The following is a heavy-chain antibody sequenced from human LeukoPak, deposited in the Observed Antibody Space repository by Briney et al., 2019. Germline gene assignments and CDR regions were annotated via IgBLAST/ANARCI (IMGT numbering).Heavy chain of an antibody. Sequence: GGSLRLSCAASGFTFSSYAMHWVRQAPGKGLGWVAVISNDGRNEYYADSVKGRITISRDNSKNTLYLQMNSLRAEDTARYYCARSGGIIDYWGQGTLVTVSS. D-gene: IGHD3-10*01. J-gene: IGHJ4*02. CDR3: ARSGGIIDY. CDR2: ISNDGRNE. CDR1: GFTFSSYA. V-gene: IGHV3-30*04.